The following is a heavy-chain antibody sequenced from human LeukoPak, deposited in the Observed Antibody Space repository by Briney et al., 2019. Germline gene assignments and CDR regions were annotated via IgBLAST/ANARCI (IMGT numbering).Heavy chain of an antibody. CDR1: GYTFSNYG. CDR2: IRGDNGNT. J-gene: IGHJ4*02. D-gene: IGHD3-9*01. CDR3: ARVDLLTGYYFFDY. V-gene: IGHV1-18*01. Sequence: APVKVSCKASGYTFSNYGISWVRQAPGQGLEWVGWIRGDNGNTNYAQKFQGRVTMTTETSTSTAYMELESLGSDETAVYYCARVDLLTGYYFFDYWGQGTLVTVSS.